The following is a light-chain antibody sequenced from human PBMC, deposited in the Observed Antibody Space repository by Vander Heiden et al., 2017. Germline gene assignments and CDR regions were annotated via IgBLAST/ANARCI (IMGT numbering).Light chain of an antibody. Sequence: DIQMTQSPSSVSASVGDRVTITCGASQGISSWLAWYQQKPGKAPKLLIYAASSLQSGVPSRFSGSRYGTDFTLTISGRQPEAFAPYYCQQSNSSPSITFGQGTPLEIK. V-gene: IGKV1-12*02. CDR1: QGISSW. J-gene: IGKJ5*01. CDR2: AAS. CDR3: QQSNSSPSIT.